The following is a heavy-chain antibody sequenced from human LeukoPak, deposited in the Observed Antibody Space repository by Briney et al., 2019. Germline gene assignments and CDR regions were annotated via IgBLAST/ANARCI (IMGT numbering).Heavy chain of an antibody. CDR2: INPNSGGT. Sequence: ASVKVSCKTSGYTFTAYYMHWVRQAPGQGLGWMGWINPNSGGTNYAQKFQGRVTMTRDTSINTAYMELSRLRSDDTAVYFCAKNRGGYSAGFWYFDLWGRGTLVTVSS. D-gene: IGHD5-18*01. CDR1: GYTFTAYY. CDR3: AKNRGGYSAGFWYFDL. J-gene: IGHJ2*01. V-gene: IGHV1-2*02.